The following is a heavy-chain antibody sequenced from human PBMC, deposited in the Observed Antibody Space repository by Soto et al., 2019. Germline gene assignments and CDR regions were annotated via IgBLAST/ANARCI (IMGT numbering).Heavy chain of an antibody. D-gene: IGHD6-13*01. CDR2: IYHSGTT. CDR1: GGSISSDDHY. Sequence: QVQLQESGPGLVKPSQTLSLTCIVSGGSISSDDHYWSWIRQPPGKGLEWIGYIYHSGTTHSNPSLESRLFISLDTSKNQFSLQLTSVTAADTAVYYCAILRSRWNIDYGGQGTLVTVSS. CDR3: AILRSRWNIDY. J-gene: IGHJ4*02. V-gene: IGHV4-30-4*01.